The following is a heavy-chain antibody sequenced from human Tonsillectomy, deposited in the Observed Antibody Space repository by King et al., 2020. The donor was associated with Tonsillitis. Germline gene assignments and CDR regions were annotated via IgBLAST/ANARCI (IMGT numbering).Heavy chain of an antibody. CDR2: INPNSGGT. CDR1: GYTFTGYY. J-gene: IGHJ6*02. D-gene: IGHD5-18*01. CDR3: AREELWEDYFYYGMDV. Sequence: VQLVESGAEVKKPGASVKVSCKASGYTFTGYYMHWVRQAPGQGLEWMGWINPNSGGTNYAQKFQGRVTMTRDTSISTAYMELSRLRSDDTAVYYCAREELWEDYFYYGMDVWGQGTTVTVSS. V-gene: IGHV1-2*02.